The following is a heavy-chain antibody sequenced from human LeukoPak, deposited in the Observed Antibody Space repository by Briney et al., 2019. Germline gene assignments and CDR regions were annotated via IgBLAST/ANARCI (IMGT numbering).Heavy chain of an antibody. CDR1: GFTFSSYG. Sequence: PGGSLRLSCAASGFTFSSYGMHWVRQAPGKGLEWVALIRYDGSNKYYADSVKGRFTISRDNSKNTLYLQMNSLRAEDTAVYYCAKYGDNHFDYWGQGTRVTVSS. D-gene: IGHD5-24*01. J-gene: IGHJ4*02. V-gene: IGHV3-30*02. CDR3: AKYGDNHFDY. CDR2: IRYDGSNK.